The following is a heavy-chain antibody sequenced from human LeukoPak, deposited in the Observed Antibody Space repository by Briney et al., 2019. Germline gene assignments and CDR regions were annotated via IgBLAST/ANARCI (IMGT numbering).Heavy chain of an antibody. D-gene: IGHD3-22*01. CDR2: IRYDGSNK. CDR1: GFTFSSYG. CDR3: AKDQGYYYDSSGPSDY. Sequence: PGGSLRVSCAASGFTFSSYGMHWVRQAPGKGLEWVAFIRYDGSNKYYADSVKGRFTISRDNSKNTLYLQMNSLRAEDTAVYYCAKDQGYYYDSSGPSDYWGQGTLVTVSS. V-gene: IGHV3-30*02. J-gene: IGHJ4*02.